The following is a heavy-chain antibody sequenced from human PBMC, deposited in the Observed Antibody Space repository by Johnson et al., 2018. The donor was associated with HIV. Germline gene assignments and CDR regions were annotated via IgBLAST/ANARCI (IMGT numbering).Heavy chain of an antibody. Sequence: QVQLVESGGGVVQPGRSLRLSCAASGFTFSSYAMHWVRQAPGKGLEWVAVISYDGSNKYYADSVKVRFPISRDNSKNTLYLQINSLKTEDTAVYYCTTTGGWQGTTPPHYAFDIWGQGTLVTVSS. D-gene: IGHD1/OR15-1a*01. V-gene: IGHV3-30*04. CDR2: ISYDGSNK. J-gene: IGHJ3*02. CDR3: TTTGGWQGTTPPHYAFDI. CDR1: GFTFSSYA.